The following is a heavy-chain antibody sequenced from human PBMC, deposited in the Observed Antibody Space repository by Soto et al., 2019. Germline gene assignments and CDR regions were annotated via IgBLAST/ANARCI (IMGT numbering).Heavy chain of an antibody. Sequence: ASVKVSCKASGYTFTSYDINWVRQATGQGLEWMGRMNPNSGNTGYAQKLQGRVTMTRNTSISTAYKELSSLRSEDTAVYYCASPARNYDFWSGYSFDIWGQGTMVTVSS. D-gene: IGHD3-3*01. J-gene: IGHJ3*02. CDR1: GYTFTSYD. CDR3: ASPARNYDFWSGYSFDI. CDR2: MNPNSGNT. V-gene: IGHV1-8*01.